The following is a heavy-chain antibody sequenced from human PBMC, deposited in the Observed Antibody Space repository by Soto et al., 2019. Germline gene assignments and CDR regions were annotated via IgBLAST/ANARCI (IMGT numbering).Heavy chain of an antibody. D-gene: IGHD1-26*01. CDR1: GYTFSNYG. V-gene: IGHV1-18*01. Sequence: QVQLVQSGPEVKKPGASVKVSCKGSGYTFSNYGVTWVRQAPGQGLERLGWVSAYNRNTDYAQKFEERATMTIDTSTNTAYLELRGLTPDDTAVYYCASERRWEPPLYWGQGTL. CDR3: ASERRWEPPLY. CDR2: VSAYNRNT. J-gene: IGHJ4*02.